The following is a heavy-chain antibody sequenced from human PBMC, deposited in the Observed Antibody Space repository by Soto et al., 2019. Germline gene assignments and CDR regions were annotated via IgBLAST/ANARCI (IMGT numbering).Heavy chain of an antibody. CDR3: AHPRGFGVFDAYDI. CDR2: ISGSGGTT. V-gene: IGHV3-23*01. D-gene: IGHD3-10*01. CDR1: GFSFRTYA. J-gene: IGHJ3*02. Sequence: EVQLLESGGGLVQPGGSLRLSCVASGFSFRTYAMSWVRQAPGKGLEWVSAISGSGGTTFYADSVKGRFTISRDNSINTLYLQMNNLRTEDTAVYYCAHPRGFGVFDAYDIWGQGTMVTVSS.